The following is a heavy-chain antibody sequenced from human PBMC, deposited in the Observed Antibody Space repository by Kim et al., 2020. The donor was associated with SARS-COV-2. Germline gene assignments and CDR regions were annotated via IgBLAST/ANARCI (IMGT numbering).Heavy chain of an antibody. J-gene: IGHJ4*02. Sequence: GGSLRLSCASSGFTFSSYAMSWVRQAPGKGLEWVSAISGSGGSTYYADSVKGRFTISRDNSKNTLYLQMNSLRAEDTAVYYCAKEAYSYGLPFYYFDYWGQGTLVTVSS. D-gene: IGHD5-18*01. CDR2: ISGSGGST. V-gene: IGHV3-23*01. CDR3: AKEAYSYGLPFYYFDY. CDR1: GFTFSSYA.